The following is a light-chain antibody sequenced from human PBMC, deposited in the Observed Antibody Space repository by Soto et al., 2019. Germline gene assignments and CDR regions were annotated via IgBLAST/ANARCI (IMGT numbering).Light chain of an antibody. Sequence: DIVLTQSPDSLAVSLGERATINCKSSQTVLYSSNNKNYLAWYQQRPGQPPKLLIYWASTRESGVPDRFSGSGFWTDFTLTISRLQAEDVAVYYCQQYYSTITFGQGTRLEIK. CDR2: WAS. J-gene: IGKJ5*01. CDR1: QTVLYSSNNKNY. V-gene: IGKV4-1*01. CDR3: QQYYSTIT.